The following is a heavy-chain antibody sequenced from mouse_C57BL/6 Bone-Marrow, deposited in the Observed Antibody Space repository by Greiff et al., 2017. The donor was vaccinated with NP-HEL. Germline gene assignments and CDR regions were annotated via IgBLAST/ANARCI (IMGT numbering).Heavy chain of an antibody. Sequence: QVQLQQPGAELVKPGASVKLSCKASGYTFTSYWMQWVKQRPGQGLEWIGEIDPSDSYTNYNQKFKGKATLTVDTSSSTAYMQLSSLTSEDSAVYYCARRRGNWSAMDYWGQGTSVTVSS. V-gene: IGHV1-50*01. D-gene: IGHD2-1*01. CDR2: IDPSDSYT. CDR3: ARRRGNWSAMDY. CDR1: GYTFTSYW. J-gene: IGHJ4*01.